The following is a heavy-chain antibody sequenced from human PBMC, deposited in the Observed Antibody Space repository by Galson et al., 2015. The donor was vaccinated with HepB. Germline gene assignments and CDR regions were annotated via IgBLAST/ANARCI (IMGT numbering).Heavy chain of an antibody. V-gene: IGHV3-64*02. Sequence: SLRLSCAASGFTFSSFAMHWVRQAPGKGLEYVSSISSNGDITFDADSVKGRFTISRDNSKNTLYLQMGSLRTEDTSVYYCARSGYGDYEMRYWGQGTLVAVSS. CDR1: GFTFSSFA. D-gene: IGHD4-17*01. J-gene: IGHJ4*02. CDR2: ISSNGDIT. CDR3: ARSGYGDYEMRY.